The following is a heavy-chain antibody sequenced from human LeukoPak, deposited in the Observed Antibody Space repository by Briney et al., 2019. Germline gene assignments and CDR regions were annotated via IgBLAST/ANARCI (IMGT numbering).Heavy chain of an antibody. V-gene: IGHV5-51*01. CDR2: SYPDDSDT. J-gene: IGHJ4*02. CDR3: AKSNGYTYGYD. Sequence: GESLKISLKHPEYSFPNYCIGWVRQVPGKGLEWMGISYPDDSDTRYSPSFQGQVTISADKSISTAYLQWSSLKASDTAMYYCAKSNGYTYGYDWGQGTLVTVSS. D-gene: IGHD5-18*01. CDR1: EYSFPNYC.